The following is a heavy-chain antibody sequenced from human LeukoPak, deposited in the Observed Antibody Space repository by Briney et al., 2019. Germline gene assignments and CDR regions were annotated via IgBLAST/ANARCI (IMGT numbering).Heavy chain of an antibody. CDR3: AKVVAVAGLLPNWFDP. J-gene: IGHJ5*02. D-gene: IGHD6-19*01. Sequence: GGSLRLSCAASGFTFDDYTMHWVRQAPGKGLEWVSLISWDGGSTYYADSVKGRFTISRDNSKNSLYLQMNGLRAEDTAVYYCAKVVAVAGLLPNWFDPWGQGTLVAVSS. V-gene: IGHV3-43*01. CDR2: ISWDGGST. CDR1: GFTFDDYT.